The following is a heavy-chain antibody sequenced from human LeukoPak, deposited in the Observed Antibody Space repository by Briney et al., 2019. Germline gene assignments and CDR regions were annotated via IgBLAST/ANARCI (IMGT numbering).Heavy chain of an antibody. CDR1: GGSISSSSYY. CDR2: IYTSGST. D-gene: IGHD6-13*01. J-gene: IGHJ6*03. CDR3: AREKQQLEYYYYYYYMDV. V-gene: IGHV4-61*02. Sequence: SETLSLTCTVSGGSISSSSYYWGWIRQPAGKGLEWIGRIYTSGSTNYNPSLKSRVTMSVDTSKNQFSLKLSSVTAADTAVYYCAREKQQLEYYYYYYYMDVWGKGTTVTISS.